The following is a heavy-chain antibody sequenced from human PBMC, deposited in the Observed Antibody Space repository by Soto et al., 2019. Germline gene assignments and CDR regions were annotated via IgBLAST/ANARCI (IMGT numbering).Heavy chain of an antibody. Sequence: ASVKVSCKASGYTFTRYGISWVRQAPGQGLEWMGWISAYNGNTNYAQKLQGRVTMTTDTSTSTAYMELRSLRSDDTAVYYCARVIWSGYSGYFDYWGQGTLVTVSS. CDR1: GYTFTRYG. V-gene: IGHV1-18*01. D-gene: IGHD3-3*01. CDR2: ISAYNGNT. CDR3: ARVIWSGYSGYFDY. J-gene: IGHJ4*02.